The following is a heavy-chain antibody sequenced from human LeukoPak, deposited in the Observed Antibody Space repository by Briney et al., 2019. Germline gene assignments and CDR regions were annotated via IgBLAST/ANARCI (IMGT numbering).Heavy chain of an antibody. CDR2: IIPIFGTA. Sequence: ASVKVPCKASGGTFSSYAISWVRQAPGQGLEWMGGIIPIFGTANYAQKFQGRVTITADESTSTAYMELNSLRAEDTAVYYCARENSGSYYYYFDYWGQGTLVTVSS. CDR1: GGTFSSYA. V-gene: IGHV1-69*13. CDR3: ARENSGSYYYYFDY. J-gene: IGHJ4*02. D-gene: IGHD1-26*01.